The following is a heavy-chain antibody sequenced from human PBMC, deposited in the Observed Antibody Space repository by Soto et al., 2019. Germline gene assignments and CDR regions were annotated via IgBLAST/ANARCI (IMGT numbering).Heavy chain of an antibody. CDR1: GFTFSTYW. D-gene: IGHD2-15*01. J-gene: IGHJ3*02. V-gene: IGHV3-74*01. CDR3: ARVRCSGGSCRDAYDI. Sequence: VPLVESGGGLVQPGGSQRLSCAASGFTFSTYWMHWVRQAPGKGLVWVSRINSDGSSTSYADSVKGRFTISRDNAKNTLYLQMNSLRAEDTAMYYCARVRCSGGSCRDAYDIWGQGTMVTVSS. CDR2: INSDGSST.